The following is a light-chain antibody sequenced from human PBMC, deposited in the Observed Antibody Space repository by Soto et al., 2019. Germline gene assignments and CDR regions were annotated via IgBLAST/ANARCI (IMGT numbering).Light chain of an antibody. CDR3: CSYAGSSTFFV. CDR1: SSDVGSYNL. J-gene: IGLJ1*01. CDR2: EGS. Sequence: QSVLTQPASMSGSPGQSITISCTGTSSDVGSYNLVSWYQQHPGKAPKLMIYEGSKRPSGVSNRFSGSKSGNTASLTISGLQAEDEADYYCCSYAGSSTFFVFGTGTKVT. V-gene: IGLV2-23*01.